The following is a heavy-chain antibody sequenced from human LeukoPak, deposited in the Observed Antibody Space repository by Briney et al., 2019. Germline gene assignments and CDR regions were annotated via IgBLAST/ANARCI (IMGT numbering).Heavy chain of an antibody. J-gene: IGHJ3*02. CDR2: ISGSGGST. Sequence: PGGSLRLSCAASGFTFSSYAMSWVRQAPGKGLEWVSAISGSGGSTYYADSVRGRFTISRDNSKNTLYLQMNSLRAEDTAVYYCAKPGYSSSWFEGAFDIWGQGTMVTVSS. CDR1: GFTFSSYA. V-gene: IGHV3-23*01. D-gene: IGHD6-13*01. CDR3: AKPGYSSSWFEGAFDI.